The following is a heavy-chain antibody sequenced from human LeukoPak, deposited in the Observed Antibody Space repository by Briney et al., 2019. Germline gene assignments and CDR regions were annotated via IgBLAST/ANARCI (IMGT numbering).Heavy chain of an antibody. D-gene: IGHD3-9*01. CDR1: GYTFTTYG. V-gene: IGHV1-69*13. J-gene: IGHJ4*02. CDR2: IIPIFGTA. Sequence: ASVKVSCKASGYTFTTYGISWVRQAPGQGLEWMGGIIPIFGTANYAQKFQGRVTITADESTSTAYMELSSLRSEDTAVYYCARDHRGHYDILTGYYYGFDYWGQGTLVTVSS. CDR3: ARDHRGHYDILTGYYYGFDY.